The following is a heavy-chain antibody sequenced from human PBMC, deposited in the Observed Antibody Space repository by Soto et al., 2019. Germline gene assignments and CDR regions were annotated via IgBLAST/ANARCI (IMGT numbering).Heavy chain of an antibody. CDR1: GFTFDDYA. CDR2: ISGNGESS. Sequence: GGSLRLSCAASGFTFDDYAMHWVRQAPGKGLEWVSSISGNGESSYYEDSVKGRFTISRDNSKNTLYLQMNSLRAEDTAVYYCATTDYYDSSGYYHYYYGMDVWGQGTTVTVSS. CDR3: ATTDYYDSSGYYHYYYGMDV. J-gene: IGHJ6*02. D-gene: IGHD3-22*01. V-gene: IGHV3-23*01.